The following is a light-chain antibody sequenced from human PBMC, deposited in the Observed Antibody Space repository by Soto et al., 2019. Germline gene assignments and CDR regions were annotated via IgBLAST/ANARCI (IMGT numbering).Light chain of an antibody. CDR2: AAS. CDR1: ENIPGY. Sequence: DIQMTQSPSSLSTFVGDRVTITCRASENIPGYVHWYQQKPGKAPKLLIYAASSLQSGVPSRFSGSGSGTDFTLTIRSLQPADGATYYCQQSVSAPRTFGQGTKVDIK. J-gene: IGKJ1*01. CDR3: QQSVSAPRT. V-gene: IGKV1-39*01.